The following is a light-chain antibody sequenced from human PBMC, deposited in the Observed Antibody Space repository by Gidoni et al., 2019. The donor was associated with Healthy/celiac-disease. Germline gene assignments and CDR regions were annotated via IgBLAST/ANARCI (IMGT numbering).Light chain of an antibody. Sequence: DIQMTQSPSTLSASVGDRVTIPCRASQRISSWLAWYQQKPGKAPKLLIYKASSLESGVPSRFSGSGSGTEFTLTISSLQPDDFATYYCQQYNSYSVTFGQGTKVEIK. V-gene: IGKV1-5*03. CDR2: KAS. J-gene: IGKJ1*01. CDR1: QRISSW. CDR3: QQYNSYSVT.